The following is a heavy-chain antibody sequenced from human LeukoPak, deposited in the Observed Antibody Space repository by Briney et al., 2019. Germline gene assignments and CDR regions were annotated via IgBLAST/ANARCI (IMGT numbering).Heavy chain of an antibody. CDR2: IYYSGST. V-gene: IGHV4-30-4*01. CDR1: GGSISSGDYY. D-gene: IGHD2/OR15-2a*01. J-gene: IGHJ4*02. Sequence: PSETLSLTCTVSGGSISSGDYYWSWIRQPPGKGLEWIGYIYYSGSTSYNPSLKSRVSISLDTAKNQFSLKLSSVSAADTAVYYCARRTIGYYFDYWGQGTLVTVSS. CDR3: ARRTIGYYFDY.